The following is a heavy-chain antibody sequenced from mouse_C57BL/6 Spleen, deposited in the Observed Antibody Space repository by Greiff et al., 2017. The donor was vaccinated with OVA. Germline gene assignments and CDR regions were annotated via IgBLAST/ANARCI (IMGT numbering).Heavy chain of an antibody. J-gene: IGHJ3*01. CDR3: AQGLRGFAY. CDR2: INPSTGGT. D-gene: IGHD1-1*01. V-gene: IGHV1-42*01. Sequence: EVQLQQSGPELVKPGASVKISCKASGYSFTGYYMNWVKQSPEKSLEWIGEINPSTGGTTYNQKFKAKATLTVDKSSSTAYMQLKSLTSEDSAVYYCAQGLRGFAYWGQGTLVTVSA. CDR1: GYSFTGYY.